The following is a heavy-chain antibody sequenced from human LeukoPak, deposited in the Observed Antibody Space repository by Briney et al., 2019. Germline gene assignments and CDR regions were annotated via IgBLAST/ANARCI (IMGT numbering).Heavy chain of an antibody. Sequence: ASVKVSCKASGYTFTSYGISWVRQAPGQGLEWMGRIIPILGIANYAQKFQGRVTITADKSTSTAYMELSSLRSEDTAVYYCARDQGHYDFWSGYYTGIAAAYTEYIFDYWGQGTLVTVSS. D-gene: IGHD3-3*01. J-gene: IGHJ4*02. CDR1: GYTFTSYG. CDR3: ARDQGHYDFWSGYYTGIAAAYTEYIFDY. V-gene: IGHV1-69*04. CDR2: IIPILGIA.